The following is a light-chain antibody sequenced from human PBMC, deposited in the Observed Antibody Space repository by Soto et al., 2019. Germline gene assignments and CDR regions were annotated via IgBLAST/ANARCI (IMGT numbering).Light chain of an antibody. V-gene: IGKV1-9*01. CDR1: QGISSD. CDR2: AAS. J-gene: IGKJ5*01. CDR3: QQFKSYPIT. Sequence: DIQLTQSPSFLSASVRDRVTITCRASQGISSDLAWYQQNPGKAPKLLIYAASTLQNGVPSTFSGSGSGTEFTLTISSLQPEDFGTYYCQQFKSYPITFGQGTRLEIK.